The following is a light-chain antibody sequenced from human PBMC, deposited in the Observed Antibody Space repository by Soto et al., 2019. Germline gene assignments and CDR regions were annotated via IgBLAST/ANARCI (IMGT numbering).Light chain of an antibody. J-gene: IGKJ4*01. CDR3: QHYRDWPLT. CDR2: DAS. Sequence: EIVLTQSPATLSVSPGERVTLSCRASQSLRSKLAWYQQKPGQTPRLLIYDASTRATGIPARFSGSGSGTEFTLTISSLQSEDLAVYYCQHYRDWPLTFGGGTKVEIK. CDR1: QSLRSK. V-gene: IGKV3-15*01.